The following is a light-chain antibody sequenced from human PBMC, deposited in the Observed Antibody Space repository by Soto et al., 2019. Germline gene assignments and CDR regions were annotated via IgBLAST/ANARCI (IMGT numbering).Light chain of an antibody. CDR2: AAS. CDR1: QGISSY. J-gene: IGKJ5*01. CDR3: QQYYSYPPP. V-gene: IGKV1-8*01. Sequence: AIRMTQSPSSFSASTGDRVTITCRASQGISSYLAWYQQKPGKAPKLLIYAASTLQSGVPSRLSGSGSGTDFNLTIRCLQSEDFATYYGQQYYSYPPPLGQGTRLAIK.